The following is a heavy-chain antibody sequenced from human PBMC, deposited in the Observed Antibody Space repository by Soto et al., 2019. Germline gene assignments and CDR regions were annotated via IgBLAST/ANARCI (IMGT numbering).Heavy chain of an antibody. V-gene: IGHV1-69*02. CDR3: ARGGSLYYYDSSDPPPFYY. CDR1: GGTFSSYT. CDR2: IIPILGIA. J-gene: IGHJ4*02. D-gene: IGHD3-22*01. Sequence: GASVKVSCKASGGTFSSYTISWVRQAPGQGLEWMGRIIPILGIANYAQKFQGRVTITADKSTSTAYMELSSLRSEDTAVYYCARGGSLYYYDSSDPPPFYYWGQGTLVPVSS.